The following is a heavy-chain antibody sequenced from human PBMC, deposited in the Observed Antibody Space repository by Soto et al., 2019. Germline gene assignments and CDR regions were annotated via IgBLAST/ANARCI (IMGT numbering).Heavy chain of an antibody. CDR3: EKGGRSFDH. CDR1: GFTFSSYD. D-gene: IGHD2-15*01. Sequence: EVRLLESGGGVVQPGGSPRRSCAASGFTFSSYDMNWVRQGPGKGLAWVAGISGSGSETYYPDSVKGRFTISSDNSKNSLDTQLNSVSGDATAVQYCEKGGRSFDHWGQGGLVIVAS. J-gene: IGHJ4*02. V-gene: IGHV3-23*01. CDR2: ISGSGSET.